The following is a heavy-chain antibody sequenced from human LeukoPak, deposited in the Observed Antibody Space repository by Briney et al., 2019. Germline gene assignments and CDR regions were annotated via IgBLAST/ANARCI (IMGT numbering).Heavy chain of an antibody. D-gene: IGHD3-10*01. CDR3: AREVSGVRGVIITLPYYYYYMDV. V-gene: IGHV3-53*01. Sequence: PGGSLRLSCAASGFTVSSNYMSWVRQAPGKGLEWVSVIYSGGSTYYADSVKGRFTISRDNAKNSLYLQMNSLRAEDTAVYYCAREVSGVRGVIITLPYYYYYMDVWGKGTTVTISS. CDR1: GFTVSSNY. CDR2: IYSGGST. J-gene: IGHJ6*03.